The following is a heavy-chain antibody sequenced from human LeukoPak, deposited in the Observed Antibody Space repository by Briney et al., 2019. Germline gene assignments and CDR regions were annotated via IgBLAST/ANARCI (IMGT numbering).Heavy chain of an antibody. D-gene: IGHD4-17*01. Sequence: GGSLRLSCAASGFTFSSYWMSWVRQAPGKGLEGVANIRQDGSQKYYVDSVKGRFTISRDNAKNSLYLQMNSLRAEDTAVYYCARMGPHDYGDYFDYWGQGTLVTVSS. CDR2: IRQDGSQK. CDR3: ARMGPHDYGDYFDY. V-gene: IGHV3-7*01. J-gene: IGHJ4*02. CDR1: GFTFSSYW.